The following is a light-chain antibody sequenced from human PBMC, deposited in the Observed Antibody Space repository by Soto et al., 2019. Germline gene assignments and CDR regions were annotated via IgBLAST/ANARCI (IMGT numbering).Light chain of an antibody. Sequence: QSVLTQPASVSGSPGQSITISCTGTSSDVGGYNYVSWYQQHPGKAPKLMIYDVTNRPSGVSNRFSGSKSGNTASLTISGLQAADEADYYCSSYTSSSTLVVFGGGTKLTVL. CDR3: SSYTSSSTLVV. CDR2: DVT. J-gene: IGLJ2*01. V-gene: IGLV2-14*01. CDR1: SSDVGGYNY.